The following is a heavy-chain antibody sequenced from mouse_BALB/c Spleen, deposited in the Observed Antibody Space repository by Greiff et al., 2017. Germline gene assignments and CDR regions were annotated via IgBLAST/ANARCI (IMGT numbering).Heavy chain of an antibody. D-gene: IGHD2-3*01. CDR3: ARNYDGYYDYYAMDY. J-gene: IGHJ4*01. CDR2: IWSGGST. CDR1: GFSLTSYG. Sequence: VQLQESGPGLVQPSQSLSITCTVSGFSLTSYGVHWVRQSPGKGLEWLGVIWSGGSTDYNAAFISRLSISKDNSKSQVFFKMNSLQANDTAIYYCARNYDGYYDYYAMDYWGQGTSVTVSS. V-gene: IGHV2-2*02.